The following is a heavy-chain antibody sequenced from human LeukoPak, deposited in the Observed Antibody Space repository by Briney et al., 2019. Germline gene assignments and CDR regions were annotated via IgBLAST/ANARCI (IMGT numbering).Heavy chain of an antibody. V-gene: IGHV3-64D*06. Sequence: GGSLRLSCAASGFTFSSYNMHWVRQAPGKGLEFVSHISSNGATTYYADSVKGRFTISRDNSKNTLYLQMSSLRADDTAVYYCVKDRSIAAPNNGFFDSWGQGALVTVSS. CDR3: VKDRSIAAPNNGFFDS. D-gene: IGHD6-6*01. CDR2: ISSNGATT. J-gene: IGHJ4*02. CDR1: GFTFSSYN.